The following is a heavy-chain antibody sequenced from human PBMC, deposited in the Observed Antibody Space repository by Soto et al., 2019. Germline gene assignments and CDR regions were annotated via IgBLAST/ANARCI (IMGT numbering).Heavy chain of an antibody. V-gene: IGHV4-39*01. CDR3: ARQGDYGDFYFDY. J-gene: IGHJ4*02. CDR2: IYYSGST. D-gene: IGHD4-17*01. CDR1: GGSISSSSYY. Sequence: PSETLSLTCTVSGGSISSSSYYWGWIRQPPGKGLEWIGSIYYSGSTYYNPSLKSRVTISVDTSKNQFSLKLSSVTAADTAVYYCARQGDYGDFYFDYWGPGTLVTVSS.